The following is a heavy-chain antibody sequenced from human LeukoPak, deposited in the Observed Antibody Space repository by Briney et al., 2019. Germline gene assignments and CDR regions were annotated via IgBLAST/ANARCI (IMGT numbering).Heavy chain of an antibody. CDR2: TNPYSGNT. CDR3: TRGSQNCASASCYNF. Sequence: GASVKVSCKASGYTFTSYYMHWVRQAAGQGLEWMGWTNPYSGNTGYAQKFQGRVTMTRSTSISTAYMELGSLTSEDTAVYYCTRGSQNCASASCYNFWGQGTLVTVSS. V-gene: IGHV1-8*02. D-gene: IGHD2-2*02. CDR1: GYTFTSYY. J-gene: IGHJ4*02.